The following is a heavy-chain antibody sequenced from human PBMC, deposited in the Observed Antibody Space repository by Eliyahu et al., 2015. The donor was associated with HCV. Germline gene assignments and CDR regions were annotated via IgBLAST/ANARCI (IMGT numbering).Heavy chain of an antibody. Sequence: QVQLVQSGAEVKKPGASVKVSCKASGYTLTSFDILWVRQAPGQGLEYMGWINVGNGNAKYSQRLQGRVTITRDTSANTAYMELSSLKSEDTAVYYCARNGGGLDYWGQGTLVTVSS. V-gene: IGHV1-3*01. CDR2: INVGNGNA. CDR3: ARNGGGLDY. J-gene: IGHJ4*02. CDR1: GYTLTSFD. D-gene: IGHD3-10*01.